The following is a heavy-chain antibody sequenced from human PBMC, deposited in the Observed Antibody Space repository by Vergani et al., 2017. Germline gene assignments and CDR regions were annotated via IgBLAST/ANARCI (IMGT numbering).Heavy chain of an antibody. CDR1: GGSFTGYY. V-gene: IGHV4-34*01. J-gene: IGHJ4*02. D-gene: IGHD3-22*01. CDR3: ARGPGDRSGYYYPALFY. CDR2: INHSGST. Sequence: QVQLQQWGAGLLKPSETLSLTCAVYGGSFTGYYWTWIRQPPEKGLEWIGEINHSGSTNYNPSLKSRVTISVDTSKNQFSLKLSSVTAADTAVYYCARGPGDRSGYYYPALFYWGQGTLVTVSS.